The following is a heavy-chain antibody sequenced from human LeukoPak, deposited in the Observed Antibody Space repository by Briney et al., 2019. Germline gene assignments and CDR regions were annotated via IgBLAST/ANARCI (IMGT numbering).Heavy chain of an antibody. CDR1: GFTFSNYD. CDR2: ISGSGGTT. D-gene: IGHD3-10*01. Sequence: GGSLRLSCAASGFTFSNYDMSWVRQAPGKGLEWVSAISGSGGTTYYADSVKGRFTISRDNAKNSLYLQTNSLRAEDTASYHCARVQPLLWFGELYWFDPWGQGTLVTVSS. V-gene: IGHV3-23*01. J-gene: IGHJ5*02. CDR3: ARVQPLLWFGELYWFDP.